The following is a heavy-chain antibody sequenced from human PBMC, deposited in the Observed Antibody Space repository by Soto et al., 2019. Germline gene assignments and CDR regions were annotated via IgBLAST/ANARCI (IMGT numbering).Heavy chain of an antibody. CDR2: ISGSGGST. Sequence: PGGSLRLSCAASGFTFSSYAMSWVRQAPGKGLEWASAISGSGGSTYYADSVKGRFTISRDNSKNTLYLQMNSLRAEDTAVYYCAKARYYYDGPGYWGQGTLVTVSS. D-gene: IGHD3-22*01. CDR1: GFTFSSYA. V-gene: IGHV3-23*01. J-gene: IGHJ4*02. CDR3: AKARYYYDGPGY.